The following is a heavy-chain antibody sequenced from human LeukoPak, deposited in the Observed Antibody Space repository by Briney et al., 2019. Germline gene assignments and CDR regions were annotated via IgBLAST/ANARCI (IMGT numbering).Heavy chain of an antibody. D-gene: IGHD6-6*01. CDR3: ARDGSSSDLNWFDP. Sequence: GASVKVSCKASGYTFTSYGINWVRQAPGQGLEWMGWISAYNGNTNYAQKLQGRVTMTTDTSTSTAYMELRSLRSDDTAVYYCARDGSSSDLNWFDPWGQGTLVTVSS. CDR1: GYTFTSYG. CDR2: ISAYNGNT. J-gene: IGHJ5*02. V-gene: IGHV1-18*01.